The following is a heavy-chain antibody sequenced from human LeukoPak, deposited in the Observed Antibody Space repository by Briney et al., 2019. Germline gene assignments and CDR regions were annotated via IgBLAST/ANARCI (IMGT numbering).Heavy chain of an antibody. D-gene: IGHD3-3*01. CDR3: ARDRFLEWLWAFDI. CDR2: IYTSGST. J-gene: IGHJ3*02. CDR1: GGSISSYY. V-gene: IGHV4-4*07. Sequence: PSETLSLTCTVSGGSISSYYWSWIRQPAGKGLEWIGRIYTSGSTNYNPSLKSRVTISVDKSKNQFSLKLSSVTAADTAVYYCARDRFLEWLWAFDIWGQGTMVTVSS.